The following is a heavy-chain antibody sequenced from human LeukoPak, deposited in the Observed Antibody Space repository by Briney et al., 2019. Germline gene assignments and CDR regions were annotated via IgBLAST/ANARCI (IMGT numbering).Heavy chain of an antibody. CDR1: AFNLANYA. CDR2: ISGNGLNT. J-gene: IGHJ4*02. Sequence: GGSLRLSCAASAFNLANYAMSWFGQAPGQGLEWVSAISGNGLNTYYADSVKGRFTISGDSSENTLSLQMRNLRAVDTAVYYCAKVFRLWFSFYFDYWGQGTLVTVSS. CDR3: AKVFRLWFSFYFDY. D-gene: IGHD3-10*01. V-gene: IGHV3-23*01.